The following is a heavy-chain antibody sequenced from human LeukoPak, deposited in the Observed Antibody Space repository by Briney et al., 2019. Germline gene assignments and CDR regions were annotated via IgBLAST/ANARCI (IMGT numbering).Heavy chain of an antibody. CDR2: IYTSGST. CDR3: ARADYADAFDI. J-gene: IGHJ3*02. V-gene: IGHV4-61*02. Sequence: PSQTLSLTCTVSGGSISSGSYYWSWIRQPAGKGLEWIGRIYTSGSTNYNPSLKSRVTISVDTSKNQFSLKLSSVTAADTAVYYCARADYADAFDIWGQGTMVTVSS. CDR1: GGSISSGSYY. D-gene: IGHD4-17*01.